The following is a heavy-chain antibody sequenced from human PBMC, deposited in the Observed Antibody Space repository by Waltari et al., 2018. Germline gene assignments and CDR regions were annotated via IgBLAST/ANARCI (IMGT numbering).Heavy chain of an antibody. D-gene: IGHD3-9*01. Sequence: EVQLLESGGGLVQPGGSLRLSCSASGFTFSNYDISWVRQAPGEGLGGVAAITGSQSARPGITFYEESVKGRCTISRDNSRKTAYRQMNSRRVDDTAVYYCAKRGGVAPGTGYFDYWGQGAPVTVSS. CDR3: AKRGGVAPGTGYFDY. V-gene: IGHV3-23*01. CDR1: GFTFSNYD. CDR2: ITGSQSARPGIT. J-gene: IGHJ4*02.